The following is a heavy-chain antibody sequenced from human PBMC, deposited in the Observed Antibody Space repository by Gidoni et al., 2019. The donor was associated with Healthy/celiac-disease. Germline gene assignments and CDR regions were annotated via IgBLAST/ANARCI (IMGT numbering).Heavy chain of an antibody. V-gene: IGHV3-21*01. CDR3: ARGGPSVVTDPDYYYGMDV. CDR2: ISRSSSYI. J-gene: IGHJ6*02. Sequence: EVQLVESGGGLVKPGGSLRLSCAASGFTFSRYSMHWVRQAPGKGLEWVSAISRSSSYIYYADSVKGRFTISRDNAKNSLYLQMNSLRAEDTAVYDCARGGPSVVTDPDYYYGMDVWGQGTTVTVSS. CDR1: GFTFSRYS. D-gene: IGHD2-15*01.